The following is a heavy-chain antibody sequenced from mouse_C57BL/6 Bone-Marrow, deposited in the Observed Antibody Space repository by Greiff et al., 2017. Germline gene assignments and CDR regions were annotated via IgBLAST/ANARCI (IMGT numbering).Heavy chain of an antibody. CDR1: GYTFTSYW. V-gene: IGHV1-64*01. J-gene: IGHJ3*01. CDR3: AREGGYDYAWFAY. Sequence: QVQLQQSGAELVKPGASVKLSCKASGYTFTSYWMHWVKQRPGQGLEWIGMIHPNSGSTNYNEKFKSKATLTVDKSSSTAYMQLSSLTSEDSAVYYCAREGGYDYAWFAYWRQGTLVTVSA. CDR2: IHPNSGST. D-gene: IGHD2-4*01.